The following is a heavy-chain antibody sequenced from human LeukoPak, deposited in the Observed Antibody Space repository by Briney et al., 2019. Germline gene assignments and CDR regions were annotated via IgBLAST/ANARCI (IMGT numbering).Heavy chain of an antibody. J-gene: IGHJ5*02. CDR2: IYYSGST. CDR1: GGSISSGGYF. D-gene: IGHD6-13*01. Sequence: SETLSLTCTVSGGSISSGGYFWSWIRQHPGKGLEWFGYIYYSGSTYYHPPLKIRVTISVDTSKNQFSLKLRSVTAADTPVYYCARSPSWGIAAAEGFDPWGQGTLVTVSS. V-gene: IGHV4-31*03. CDR3: ARSPSWGIAAAEGFDP.